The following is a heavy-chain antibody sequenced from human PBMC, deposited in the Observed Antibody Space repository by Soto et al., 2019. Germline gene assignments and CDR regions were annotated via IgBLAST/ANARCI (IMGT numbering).Heavy chain of an antibody. Sequence: ASVKVSCKASGYTFTNYYIHWVRQAPGQGLEWMGWINPNSGGTNYAQKFQGRVTMTRDTSISTAYMELSRLRSDDTAVYYCARGVSPTNYDILTGYYYWGQGTLVTVSS. CDR3: ARGVSPTNYDILTGYYY. CDR2: INPNSGGT. J-gene: IGHJ4*02. V-gene: IGHV1-2*02. CDR1: GYTFTNYY. D-gene: IGHD3-9*01.